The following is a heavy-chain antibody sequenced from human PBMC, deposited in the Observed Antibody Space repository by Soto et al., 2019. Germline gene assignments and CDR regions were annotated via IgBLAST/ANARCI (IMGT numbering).Heavy chain of an antibody. V-gene: IGHV3-33*01. CDR3: ARESTFNYYDSSGYIDY. D-gene: IGHD3-22*01. J-gene: IGHJ4*02. Sequence: GGSLRLSCAASGFTFSSYGMHWVRQAPGKGLEWVAVIWYDGSNKYYADSVKGRFTISRDNSKNTLYLQMNSLRAEDTAVYYCARESTFNYYDSSGYIDYWGQGTLVTVSS. CDR1: GFTFSSYG. CDR2: IWYDGSNK.